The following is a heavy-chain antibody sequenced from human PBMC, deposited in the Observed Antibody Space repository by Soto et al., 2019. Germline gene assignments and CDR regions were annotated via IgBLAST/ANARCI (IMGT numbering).Heavy chain of an antibody. CDR2: ISDYNCNT. D-gene: IGHD5-12*01. V-gene: IGHV1-18*01. CDR3: ARDRGNSAYGDY. CDR1: CYTFTSYG. Sequence: QVQLVQSGAEVKKPGASVKVSCKASCYTFTSYGISWVRQAPGQGLEWMGWISDYNCNTNSAQKLKGRVTMTTDTSTGTADLGLRSLRSDDTAVYYCARDRGNSAYGDYWGQGPLVTVSS. J-gene: IGHJ4*02.